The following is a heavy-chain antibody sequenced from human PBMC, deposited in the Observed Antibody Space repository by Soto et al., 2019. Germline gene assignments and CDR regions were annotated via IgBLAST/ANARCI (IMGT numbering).Heavy chain of an antibody. CDR1: GVSCGAYY. CDR3: ARTDRAIFYGMDV. D-gene: IGHD3-22*01. J-gene: IGHJ6*02. Sequence: SETLSRTCAGYGVSCGAYYWVCVRQPPGKGLEWIGEIDHSGSTNYNPSLESRVTISVDTSKNQFSLKVSSVTAADTAVYHCARTDRAIFYGMDVWGQGTTVTVSS. CDR2: IDHSGST. V-gene: IGHV4-34*01.